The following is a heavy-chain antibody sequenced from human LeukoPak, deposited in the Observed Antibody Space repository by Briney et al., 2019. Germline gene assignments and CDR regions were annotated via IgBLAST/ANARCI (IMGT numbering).Heavy chain of an antibody. V-gene: IGHV3-23*01. Sequence: GGSLRLSCAASGFTFSSYAMSWVRQAPGKGLEWVSAISGSGGSTYYADSVKGRFTISRDNSKNTLYLQMNSLRAEDTAVYYCARDFTPYYYGSGNSLGYWGQGTLVTVSS. CDR1: GFTFSSYA. J-gene: IGHJ4*02. CDR2: ISGSGGST. CDR3: ARDFTPYYYGSGNSLGY. D-gene: IGHD3-10*01.